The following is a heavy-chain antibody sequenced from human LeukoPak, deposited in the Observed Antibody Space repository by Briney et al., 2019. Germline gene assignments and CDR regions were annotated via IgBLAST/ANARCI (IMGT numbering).Heavy chain of an antibody. D-gene: IGHD2-21*02. V-gene: IGHV4-38-2*02. J-gene: IGHJ4*02. CDR3: ARGLNPYCGGDCHLGTDY. CDR1: GYSISSGYY. CDR2: IYHSGST. Sequence: SETLSLTCTVSGYSISSGYYWGWIRQPPGKGLEWIGSIYHSGSTYYNPSLKSRVTISVDTSKNQFSLKLSSVTAADTAVYYCARGLNPYCGGDCHLGTDYWGQGTLVTVSS.